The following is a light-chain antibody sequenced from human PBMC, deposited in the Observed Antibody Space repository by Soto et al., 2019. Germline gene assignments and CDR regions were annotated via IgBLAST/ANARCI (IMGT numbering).Light chain of an antibody. Sequence: DIQMTQSPSTLSASVGDRVTITCRASQSISSWLSCYQQRPGTAPNLLIYKASTLQSGVPSRFSGSGSGTEFTITISSLQPDYSATYYCQQYNDNWTFGQGTKVEIK. CDR3: QQYNDNWT. CDR1: QSISSW. V-gene: IGKV1-5*03. CDR2: KAS. J-gene: IGKJ1*01.